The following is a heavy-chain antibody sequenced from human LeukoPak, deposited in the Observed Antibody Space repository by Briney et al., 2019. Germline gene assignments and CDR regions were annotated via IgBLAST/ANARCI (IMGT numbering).Heavy chain of an antibody. CDR2: ISSSSSYI. CDR1: GFTFSSYF. V-gene: IGHV3-21*01. J-gene: IGHJ4*02. Sequence: GGSLRLSCAASGFTFSSYFMNWVRQAPGKGLEWVSSISSSSSYIYYADSVKGRFSISRDNAKNSLYLQMTSLRAEDTAMYYCARGYHMGYSLPGVGYWGQGTLVTVSS. CDR3: ARGYHMGYSLPGVGY. D-gene: IGHD3-22*01.